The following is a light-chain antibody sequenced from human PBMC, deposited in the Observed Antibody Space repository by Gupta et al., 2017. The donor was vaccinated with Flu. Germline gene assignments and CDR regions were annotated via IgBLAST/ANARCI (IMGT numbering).Light chain of an antibody. CDR2: EAS. CDR3: LQHNSYPRT. Sequence: DNQMISSPSSLSASIGDRVNITCRARQGIRDDLGWYQKKPGKAPKRLIYEASSLQSGVPSRFRGSGSGTEFTLTISSLQPEDFATYFCLQHNSYPRTFGQGTKVETK. V-gene: IGKV1-17*01. CDR1: QGIRDD. J-gene: IGKJ1*01.